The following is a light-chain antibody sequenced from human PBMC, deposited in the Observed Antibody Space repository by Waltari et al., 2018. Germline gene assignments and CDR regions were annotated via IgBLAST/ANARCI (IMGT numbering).Light chain of an antibody. J-gene: IGLJ1*01. CDR1: ASDVGTYNF. V-gene: IGLV2-23*02. Sequence: QSALTQPASVSGSPGQSITITCTGTASDVGTYNFVSWYQQHPGKAPKILIYEVSRRLSGVSSRFSSSKSGNTASLTISALQADDEADYYCCSYAGSSTYVFGSGTKITVL. CDR3: CSYAGSSTYV. CDR2: EVS.